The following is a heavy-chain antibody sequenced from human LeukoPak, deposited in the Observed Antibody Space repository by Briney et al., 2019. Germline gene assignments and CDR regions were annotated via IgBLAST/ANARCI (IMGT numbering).Heavy chain of an antibody. CDR1: GFRFSDYY. CDR3: ARGRSGSYPAPYDAFDI. CDR2: IVPNTGST. V-gene: IGHV1-2*02. J-gene: IGHJ3*02. Sequence: ASVKVCCKASGFRFSDYYTHWLRQVPGQGLQVLGWIVPNTGSTNYAERFQGRVTMTRDTSISTAYMELSRLRSDDTAVYYCARGRSGSYPAPYDAFDIWGQGTMVTVSS. D-gene: IGHD1-26*01.